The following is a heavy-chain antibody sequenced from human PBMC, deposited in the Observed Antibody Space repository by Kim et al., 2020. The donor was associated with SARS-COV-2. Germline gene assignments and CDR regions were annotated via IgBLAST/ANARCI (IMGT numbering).Heavy chain of an antibody. Sequence: GGSLRLSCAASGFTFSSYWMHWVCQAPGKGLVWVSRINSDGSSTSYADSVKGRFTISRDNAKNTLYLQMNSLRAEDTAVYYCARELRGYFDWLPLDYWGQGTLVTVSS. CDR3: ARELRGYFDWLPLDY. CDR1: GFTFSSYW. CDR2: INSDGSST. D-gene: IGHD3-9*01. J-gene: IGHJ4*02. V-gene: IGHV3-74*01.